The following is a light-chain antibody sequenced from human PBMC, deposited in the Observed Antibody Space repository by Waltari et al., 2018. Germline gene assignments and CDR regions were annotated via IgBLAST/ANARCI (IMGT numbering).Light chain of an antibody. V-gene: IGKV4-1*01. CDR3: QQYYSTPWT. Sequence: DIVMTQSPDSLSVSLGERATINCKSSQSVLYISNNKHFLAWYQQKPGQPPKLLIYCASTRQSGVPDRFSGSGSGTDFTLTISSLQAEDVAVYYCQQYYSTPWTFGQGTKVETK. J-gene: IGKJ1*01. CDR2: CAS. CDR1: QSVLYISNNKHF.